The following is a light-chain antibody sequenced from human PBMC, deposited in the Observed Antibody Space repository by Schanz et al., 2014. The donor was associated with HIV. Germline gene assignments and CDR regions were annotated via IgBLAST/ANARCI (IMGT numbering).Light chain of an antibody. Sequence: QSALTQPASVSGSPGQSVTISCTGTSSDVGGYNYVAWYQQHPGKAPKLLIYDVRNRPSGVSIRFSGSKSGNTATLTISGLQAEDEADYYCKSYRNNNYGPLVVFGGGTKLTVL. CDR1: SSDVGGYNY. CDR3: KSYRNNNYGPLVV. J-gene: IGLJ2*01. CDR2: DVR. V-gene: IGLV2-14*03.